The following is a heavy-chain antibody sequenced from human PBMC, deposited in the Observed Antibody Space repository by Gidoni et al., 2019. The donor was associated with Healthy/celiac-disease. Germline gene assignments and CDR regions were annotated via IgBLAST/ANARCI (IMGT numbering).Heavy chain of an antibody. Sequence: AASGFTFISYGRHWSRQAPGKVLEWVAVISYDGSNKYYADSVKGRFTISRDNSKNTLYLQMISLRAEDTAVYSCAKNIAPHYYDSSGMDVWGQGTTVTVSS. V-gene: IGHV3-30*18. J-gene: IGHJ6*02. CDR1: GFTFISYG. CDR2: ISYDGSNK. D-gene: IGHD3-22*01. CDR3: AKNIAPHYYDSSGMDV.